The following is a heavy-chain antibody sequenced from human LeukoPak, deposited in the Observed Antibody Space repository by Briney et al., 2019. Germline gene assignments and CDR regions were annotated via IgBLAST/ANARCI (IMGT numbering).Heavy chain of an antibody. J-gene: IGHJ4*02. CDR3: ARFSGSYGYFDY. CDR1: GYTFTGYY. Sequence: ASVKVSCKASGYTFTGYYMHWVRQAPGQGLEWMGWINPNSGGTNYAQKFQGRVTMTRDTSISTAYMELSRLRSDDTAVYYCARFSGSYGYFDYWGQGTLVTVSS. CDR2: INPNSGGT. D-gene: IGHD1-26*01. V-gene: IGHV1-2*02.